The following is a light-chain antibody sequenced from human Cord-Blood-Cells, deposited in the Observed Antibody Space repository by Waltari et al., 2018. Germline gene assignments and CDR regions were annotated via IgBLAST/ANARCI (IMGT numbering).Light chain of an antibody. CDR1: SSNIGRNY. CDR3: AAWEDSLSGWV. Sequence: QSVLTQPPSASGTPGQRVTISCSGSSSNIGRNYVYWYQQLPGTAPKHLIYRNNRRPSGVPDRFSGSKSGTSASVASSGLRSEDEADYYCAAWEDSLSGWVFGGGTKLTVL. V-gene: IGLV1-47*01. J-gene: IGLJ3*02. CDR2: RNN.